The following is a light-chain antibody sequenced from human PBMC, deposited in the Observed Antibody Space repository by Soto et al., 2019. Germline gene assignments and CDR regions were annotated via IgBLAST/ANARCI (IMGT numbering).Light chain of an antibody. CDR2: DAS. CDR3: QQNDNLPPT. V-gene: IGKV1-33*01. CDR1: QDISNY. Sequence: IQMTQSPSSLSASVGDRVTITCQASQDISNYLNWYQQKPGKAPKLLIYDASNLETGVPSRFSGSGSGTDFTFTISSLKPEDIATYYCQQNDNLPPTLGQGTKLEI. J-gene: IGKJ2*01.